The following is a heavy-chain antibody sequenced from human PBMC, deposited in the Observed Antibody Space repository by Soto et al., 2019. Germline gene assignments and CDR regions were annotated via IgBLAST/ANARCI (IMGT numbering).Heavy chain of an antibody. CDR3: ARGRSGSGSYYRKASSFDY. J-gene: IGHJ4*02. CDR1: GGSFSGYY. Sequence: SETLSLTCAVYGGSFSGYYWSWIRQPPGKGLEWIGEINHSGSTNYNPSLKRRVTISVDTSKNQFSLTLSSVTAADTAVYYCARGRSGSGSYYRKASSFDYWGQGTLVTVSS. D-gene: IGHD1-26*01. CDR2: INHSGST. V-gene: IGHV4-34*01.